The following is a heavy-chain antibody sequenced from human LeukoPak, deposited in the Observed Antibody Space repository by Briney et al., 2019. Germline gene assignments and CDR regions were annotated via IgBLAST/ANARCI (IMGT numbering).Heavy chain of an antibody. J-gene: IGHJ4*02. V-gene: IGHV4-34*01. CDR2: INHSGST. CDR1: GGSFSGYY. D-gene: IGHD6-19*01. CDR3: ALSGWYGSFDY. Sequence: SETLSLTCAVYGGSFSGYYWSWIRQPPGKGLEWSGEINHSGSTNYNPSLTSRVTISVDTSKNQFSLKLSSVTAADTAVYYCALSGWYGSFDYWGQGTLVTVSS.